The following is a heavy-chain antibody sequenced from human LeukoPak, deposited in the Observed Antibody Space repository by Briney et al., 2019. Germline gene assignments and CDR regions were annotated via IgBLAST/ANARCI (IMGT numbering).Heavy chain of an antibody. CDR1: GFTFCSHS. CDR2: ISSSRSYI. J-gene: IGHJ5*02. V-gene: IGHV3-21*01. CDR3: ERDGVQGTVTNWCDP. Sequence: KLGDSLSLFCAVWGFTFCSHSMIGVRQAPAKGREWVSSISSSRSYIYYSDSEKCQFTITKDNANISLYVQMNSLRADDTAVCYCERDGVQGTVTNWCDPWGQGTLVSVST. D-gene: IGHD4-17*01.